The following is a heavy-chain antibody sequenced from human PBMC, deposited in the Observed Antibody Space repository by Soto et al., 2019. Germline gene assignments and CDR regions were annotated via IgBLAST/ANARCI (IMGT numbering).Heavy chain of an antibody. V-gene: IGHV3-33*01. CDR3: ARDCSGGSCRHYYYYGMDV. D-gene: IGHD2-15*01. CDR2: IWYDGSNK. CDR1: GFNFSSYG. J-gene: IGHJ6*02. Sequence: QVQLVESGGGVVQPGRSLRLSCAASGFNFSSYGMHWVRQAPGKGLEWVAVIWYDGSNKYYADSVKGRFTISRDNSKNTLYLKMNSLRAEDTAVYYCARDCSGGSCRHYYYYGMDVWGQGTTVTVSS.